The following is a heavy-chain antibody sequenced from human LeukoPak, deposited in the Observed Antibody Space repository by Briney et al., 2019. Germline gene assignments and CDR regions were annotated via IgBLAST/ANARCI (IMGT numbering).Heavy chain of an antibody. CDR3: ARGSSSDWPFDY. CDR1: GYTFTFYA. D-gene: IGHD6-19*01. V-gene: IGHV1-3*04. CDR2: LNTVNGNT. J-gene: IGHJ4*02. Sequence: ASVEVSCKASGYTFTFYAMHWVRQAPGQGPEWMGWLNTVNGNTKYSQKFQGRVTITRDTSATTAYMELSSLTSEDTAVYYCARGSSSDWPFDYWGQGTLVTVSS.